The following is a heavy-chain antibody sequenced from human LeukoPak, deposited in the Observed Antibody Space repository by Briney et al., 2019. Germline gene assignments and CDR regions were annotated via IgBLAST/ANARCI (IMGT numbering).Heavy chain of an antibody. D-gene: IGHD4-17*01. V-gene: IGHV3-30*18. J-gene: IGHJ6*02. CDR1: GLTFSRHG. CDR2: ISNDGNKK. CDR3: AKDRSPTVTSFYYYHGMDV. Sequence: PGRSLRLSCAASGLTFSRHGMHWVRQAPGKGLEWVTVISNDGNKKYYADSVKGRFTTSRDNSKLYLQMDSLRPEDTAVYYCAKDRSPTVTSFYYYHGMDVWGQGTTVTVSS.